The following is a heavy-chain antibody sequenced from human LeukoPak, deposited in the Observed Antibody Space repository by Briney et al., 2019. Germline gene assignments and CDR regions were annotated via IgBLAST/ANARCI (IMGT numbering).Heavy chain of an antibody. Sequence: SETLSLTCAVYGGPFSGYYWSWIRQPPGKGLEWIGEINHSGSTNYNPSLKSRVTISVDTSKNQFSLKLSSVTAADTAVYYCARGPGSGSYYTAPVQMFPTRPWFDPWGQGTLVTVSS. CDR3: ARGPGSGSYYTAPVQMFPTRPWFDP. CDR2: INHSGST. V-gene: IGHV4-34*01. CDR1: GGPFSGYY. D-gene: IGHD3-10*01. J-gene: IGHJ5*02.